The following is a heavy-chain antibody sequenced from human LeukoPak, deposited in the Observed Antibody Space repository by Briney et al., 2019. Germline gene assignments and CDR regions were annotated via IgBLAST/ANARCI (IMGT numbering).Heavy chain of an antibody. Sequence: ASVKVSCKASGYTFTGYYMHWVRQAPGQGLEWMGWINPNSGGTNYAQKSQGRVTMTRDTSISTAYMELSRLRSDDTAVYYCATAGTYYDFWSGYSIAPYFDYWGQGTLVTVSS. V-gene: IGHV1-2*02. CDR1: GYTFTGYY. CDR2: INPNSGGT. D-gene: IGHD3-3*01. CDR3: ATAGTYYDFWSGYSIAPYFDY. J-gene: IGHJ4*02.